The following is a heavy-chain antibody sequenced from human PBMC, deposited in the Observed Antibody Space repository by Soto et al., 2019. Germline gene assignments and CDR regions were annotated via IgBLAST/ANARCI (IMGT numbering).Heavy chain of an antibody. CDR3: AHTYYDFWSGYYTSGNFDY. CDR1: GFSLSTSGVG. CDR2: IYWDDDK. D-gene: IGHD3-3*01. J-gene: IGHJ4*02. V-gene: IGHV2-5*02. Sequence: GSGPTLVNPTQTLTLTCTFSGFSLSTSGVGVGWIRQPPGKALEWLALIYWDDDKRYSPSLKSRLTITKDTSKNQVVLTMTNMDPVDTATYYCAHTYYDFWSGYYTSGNFDYWGQGTLVTVSS.